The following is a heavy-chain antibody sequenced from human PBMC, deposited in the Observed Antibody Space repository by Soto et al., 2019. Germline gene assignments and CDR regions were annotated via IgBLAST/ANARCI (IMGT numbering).Heavy chain of an antibody. CDR3: ARGQCGETHYFWRRYYAGGLYYHYGMDV. Sequence: PGGSLRLSCAASGFTFSSYGMHWVRQAPGKGLEWVAVIWYDGSNKYYADSVKGRFTISRDNSKNTLYLQMNSLRAEDTAVFYWARGQCGETHYFWRRYYAGGLYYHYGMDVWGQGTTVTVPS. CDR2: IWYDGSNK. D-gene: IGHD3-3*01. V-gene: IGHV3-33*01. J-gene: IGHJ6*02. CDR1: GFTFSSYG.